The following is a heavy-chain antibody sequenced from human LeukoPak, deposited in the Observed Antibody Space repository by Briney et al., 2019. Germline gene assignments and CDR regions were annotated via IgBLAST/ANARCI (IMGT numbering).Heavy chain of an antibody. CDR1: GGSFSGYY. Sequence: PSGTLSLTCAVYGGSFSGYYWSWIRQPPGKGLEWIGEINHSGSTNYNPSLKSRVTIPPDTSKNQFSLKLSSVTPADTAVYYFSRRPMRRGYYNYYYYGMDVWGQGTTVTVSS. CDR2: INHSGST. D-gene: IGHD3-3*01. J-gene: IGHJ6*02. V-gene: IGHV4-34*01. CDR3: SRRPMRRGYYNYYYYGMDV.